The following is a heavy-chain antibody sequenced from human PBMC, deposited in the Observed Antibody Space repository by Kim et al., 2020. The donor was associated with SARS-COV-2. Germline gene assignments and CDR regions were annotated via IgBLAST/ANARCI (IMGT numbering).Heavy chain of an antibody. D-gene: IGHD6-25*01. Sequence: NTKYSQKFQGRVTITRDTSASTAYMELSSLRSEDTAVYYCAHEFSGGFDYWGQVTLVTVSS. J-gene: IGHJ4*02. CDR3: AHEFSGGFDY. CDR2: NT. V-gene: IGHV1-3*01.